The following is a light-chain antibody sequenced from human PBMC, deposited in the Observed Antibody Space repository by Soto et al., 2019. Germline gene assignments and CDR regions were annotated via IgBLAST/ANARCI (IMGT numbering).Light chain of an antibody. CDR3: LQGTHWPWT. V-gene: IGKV2-30*02. J-gene: IGKJ1*01. CDR1: QSLIHSDGNTY. Sequence: DVVMTQSPLFLPVTLGQPASISCRSSQSLIHSDGNTYLSWFKQRPGQSPRRLIYEVSDRDSGVPDRFTGSGSGTDFTLKIRRVEAEDVGVYYCLQGTHWPWTFGQGTEVEIK. CDR2: EVS.